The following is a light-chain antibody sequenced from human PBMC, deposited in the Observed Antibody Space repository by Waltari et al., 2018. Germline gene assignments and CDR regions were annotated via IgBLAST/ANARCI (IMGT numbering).Light chain of an antibody. CDR2: AGS. Sequence: AIRMTQSPSSLSASKGDRVTITCRASQGISSYLGWYQQKPGKAPKLLIYAGSTLQSGVPSMFSGIGFGTDFTLTITCLQSEDFATYYCQQYYAYPGTFGQGTNVES. CDR1: QGISSY. CDR3: QQYYAYPGT. V-gene: IGKV1-8*01. J-gene: IGKJ1*01.